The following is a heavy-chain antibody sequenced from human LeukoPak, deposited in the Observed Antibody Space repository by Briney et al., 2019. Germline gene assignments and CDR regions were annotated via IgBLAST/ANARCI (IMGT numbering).Heavy chain of an antibody. Sequence: SETLSLTCAVYGGSFSGYYWSWIRQPPGKGLEWIGEINHSGSTNYNPSLKSRVTISVDASKNQFSLKLSSVTAADTAVYYCARVGGSSALDYWGQGTLVTVSS. V-gene: IGHV4-34*01. J-gene: IGHJ4*02. CDR1: GGSFSGYY. D-gene: IGHD3-16*01. CDR2: INHSGST. CDR3: ARVGGSSALDY.